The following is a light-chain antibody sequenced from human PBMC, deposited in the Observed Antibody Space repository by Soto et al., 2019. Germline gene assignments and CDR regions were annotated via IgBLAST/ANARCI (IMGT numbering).Light chain of an antibody. CDR3: QQCDNWPEP. CDR2: KAS. Sequence: EIQMTQTPGALSGSVGGRCTSTFLASQTISSWLAWYQQKPGKAPKLLIYKASNLESGVPSRFSGSGSGTEFTLTISSLQSEDFAVYYCQQCDNWPEPFGQRTKV. V-gene: IGKV1-5*03. J-gene: IGKJ1*01. CDR1: QTISSW.